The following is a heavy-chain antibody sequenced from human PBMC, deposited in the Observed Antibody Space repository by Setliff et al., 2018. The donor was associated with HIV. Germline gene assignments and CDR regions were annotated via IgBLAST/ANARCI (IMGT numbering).Heavy chain of an antibody. CDR1: GFTVSSNY. CDR3: ARDGTTFLAAMDV. V-gene: IGHV3-21*01. J-gene: IGHJ6*03. CDR2: IISDSSYT. Sequence: GSLRLSCAASGFTVSSNYMSWVRQAPGKGLEWVSSIISDSSYTFYTDSVKGRFTISRDNAKNSLYLQMNSLRAEDTAVYYCARDGTTFLAAMDVWGKGTTVT. D-gene: IGHD3-3*02.